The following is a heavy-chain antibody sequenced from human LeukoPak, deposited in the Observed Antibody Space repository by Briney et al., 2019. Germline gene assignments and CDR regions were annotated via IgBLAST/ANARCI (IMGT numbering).Heavy chain of an antibody. D-gene: IGHD2-15*01. J-gene: IGHJ6*04. Sequence: SVKVSCKASGGTFSSYAISWVRQAPGQGLEWMGGIIPIFGTANYAQKFQGRVTITADKSTSTAYMELSSPRSEDTAVYYCAREDCSGGSCYPYYYGMDVWGKGTTVTVSS. CDR1: GGTFSSYA. CDR3: AREDCSGGSCYPYYYGMDV. V-gene: IGHV1-69*06. CDR2: IIPIFGTA.